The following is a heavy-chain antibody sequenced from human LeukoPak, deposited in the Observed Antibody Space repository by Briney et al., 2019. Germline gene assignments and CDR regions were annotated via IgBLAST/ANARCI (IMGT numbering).Heavy chain of an antibody. CDR3: ARRFDR. CDR1: GFSFSDYD. V-gene: IGHV3-48*02. J-gene: IGHJ5*02. CDR2: ISSGSSSTV. Sequence: GGSLRLSCAASGFSFSDYDMNWVRQAPGKGLEWISYISSGSSSTVYYADSVKGRFTISRDNAKNSLYLQMNSLRDDDTAVYYCARRFDRWGQGTLVTVSS.